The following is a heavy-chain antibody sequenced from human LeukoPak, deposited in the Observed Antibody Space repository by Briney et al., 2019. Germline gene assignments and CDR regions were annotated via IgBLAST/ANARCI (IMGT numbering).Heavy chain of an antibody. J-gene: IGHJ4*02. CDR3: ARGGASFDN. D-gene: IGHD1-26*01. CDR2: IYYSGST. V-gene: IGHV4-59*01. CDR1: GDSINDYY. Sequence: SETLSLTCTVSGDSINDYYWSWIRQPPGKGLEWIGYIYYSGSTKYNPSLKSRVTISVDTSKNQFPLKLTSVIAADTAVYYCARGGASFDNWGQGSLVTVSS.